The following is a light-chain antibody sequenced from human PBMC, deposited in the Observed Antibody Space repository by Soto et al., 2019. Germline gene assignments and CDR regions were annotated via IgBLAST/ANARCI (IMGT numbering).Light chain of an antibody. V-gene: IGKV3-15*01. CDR1: QSVRNN. Sequence: EVVITQSPATLSVSPGERDTLSCRASQSVRNNLAWYQQKPGQDPSILIYGSSTRATGITARFSGSGSGTDFTLTISSLQSEDFAVYLCHQYNNWPRTVGPGTRLEI. CDR2: GSS. J-gene: IGKJ5*01. CDR3: HQYNNWPRT.